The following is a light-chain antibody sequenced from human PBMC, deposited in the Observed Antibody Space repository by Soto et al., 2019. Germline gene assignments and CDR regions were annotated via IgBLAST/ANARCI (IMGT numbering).Light chain of an antibody. CDR3: QQYNNWPPWT. J-gene: IGKJ1*01. Sequence: ELVMTQFPATLSVPPGERATLSCRASQSVSSNLAWYQQKPGQAPRLLIYGASTRATGIPARFSGSGSGTEFTLTISSLQSEDFAVYYCQQYNNWPPWTFGQGTKVDIK. CDR1: QSVSSN. V-gene: IGKV3-15*01. CDR2: GAS.